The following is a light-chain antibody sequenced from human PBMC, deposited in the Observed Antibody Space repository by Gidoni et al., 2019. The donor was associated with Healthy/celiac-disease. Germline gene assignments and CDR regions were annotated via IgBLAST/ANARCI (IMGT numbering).Light chain of an antibody. Sequence: DIQMTQSPSTLSASVGDRVTITCRVSQSISSWLAWYQQTPGKAPKLLIYKASSLESGVPSRFSGSGSGTEFTLTISSLQPDDFATYYCQQYNSYLLTFGGXTKVEIK. CDR2: KAS. J-gene: IGKJ4*01. V-gene: IGKV1-5*03. CDR1: QSISSW. CDR3: QQYNSYLLT.